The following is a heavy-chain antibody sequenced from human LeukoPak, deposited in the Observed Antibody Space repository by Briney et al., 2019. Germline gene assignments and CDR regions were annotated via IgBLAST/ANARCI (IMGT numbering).Heavy chain of an antibody. V-gene: IGHV3-7*03. J-gene: IGHJ4*02. D-gene: IGHD2-2*02. CDR3: AKEYTFHYSRIDY. CDR1: GFTFSSYW. Sequence: GGSLRLSCAASGFTFSSYWMSWVRQAPGKGLERVANIKQDGSEKYYVDSVKGRFTISRDNSKNTLYLQMNSLRAEDTAVYYCAKEYTFHYSRIDYWGQGTLVTASS. CDR2: IKQDGSEK.